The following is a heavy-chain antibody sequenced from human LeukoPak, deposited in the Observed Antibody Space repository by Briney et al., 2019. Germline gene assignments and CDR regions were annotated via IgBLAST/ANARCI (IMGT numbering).Heavy chain of an antibody. CDR2: NYHSGST. Sequence: SETLSLTCTVSGYSISSGYYWGWIRQPPGKGPGWIGSNYHSGSTYYNPSLKSRVTISVDTSKNQFSRKLSSVTAADTAVYYCARERYFDWLHYAYKDAAYFDCWGQGTLVTVSS. J-gene: IGHJ4*02. V-gene: IGHV4-38-2*02. CDR3: ARERYFDWLHYAYKDAAYFDC. D-gene: IGHD3-9*01. CDR1: GYSISSGYY.